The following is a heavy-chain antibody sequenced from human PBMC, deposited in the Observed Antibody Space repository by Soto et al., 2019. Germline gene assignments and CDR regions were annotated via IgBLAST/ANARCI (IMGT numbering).Heavy chain of an antibody. J-gene: IGHJ6*03. Sequence: ASVKVSCKASGGTFSSYTISWVRQAPGQGLEWMGRIIPILGIANYAQKFQGRVTITADKSTSTVFMELSSLRSEDTAVYFCARDVDYDFWSGPPMDVWGKGTTVTVSS. D-gene: IGHD3-3*01. CDR2: IIPILGIA. CDR1: GGTFSSYT. V-gene: IGHV1-69*04. CDR3: ARDVDYDFWSGPPMDV.